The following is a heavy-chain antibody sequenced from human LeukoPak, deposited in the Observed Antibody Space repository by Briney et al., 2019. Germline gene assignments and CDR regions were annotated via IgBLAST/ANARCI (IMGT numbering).Heavy chain of an antibody. D-gene: IGHD3-9*01. CDR1: GGSISSYY. CDR3: ARRAPDYDILTGYYYYYGMDV. CDR2: IYTSGST. V-gene: IGHV4-4*07. Sequence: SETLSLTCTVSGGSISSYYWSWIRQPAGKGLEWIGRIYTSGSTNYNPSLKSRVTMSVDTSKNQFSLKLSSVTAADTAVYYCARRAPDYDILTGYYYYYGMDVWGQGTTVTVSS. J-gene: IGHJ6*02.